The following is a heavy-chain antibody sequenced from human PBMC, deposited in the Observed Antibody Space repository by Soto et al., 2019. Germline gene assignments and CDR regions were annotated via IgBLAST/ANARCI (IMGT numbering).Heavy chain of an antibody. Sequence: PVGSLRLSCAVSGFTFSNYDMNWVRQAPGKGLEWVAVISYDGSNKNYVDSVKGRFTISRDDSKNTLYLQMNSLRAEDTAVYYCARDALKKNYYDSSGYYWGQGTQVTVSS. J-gene: IGHJ4*02. CDR1: GFTFSNYD. CDR3: ARDALKKNYYDSSGYY. V-gene: IGHV3-30-3*01. D-gene: IGHD3-22*01. CDR2: ISYDGSNK.